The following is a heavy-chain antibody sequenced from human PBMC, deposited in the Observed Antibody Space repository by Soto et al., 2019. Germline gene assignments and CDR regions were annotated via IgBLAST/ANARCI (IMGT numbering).Heavy chain of an antibody. V-gene: IGHV3-11*01. CDR3: ATGLTDASNRRSFDS. CDR1: GFNFSDYY. J-gene: IGHJ4*02. Sequence: GGSLRLSCSGSGFNFSDYYMNWIRQTPVKGLEWVSSILSLESHKYYAASVMGRFSISRDNAKKSLFLQMNNLRAEDTGIYFCATGLTDASNRRSFDSWGPGTPVTVYS. D-gene: IGHD3-16*01. CDR2: ILSLESHK.